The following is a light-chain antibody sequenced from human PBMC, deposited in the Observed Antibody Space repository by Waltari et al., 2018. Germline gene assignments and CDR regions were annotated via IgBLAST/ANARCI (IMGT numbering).Light chain of an antibody. CDR2: SAS. Sequence: EIVMTQSPATLSVSPGERATLSCRASQSVSSYVAWYQQKPGQAPRLLIYSASTRATDIPARFSGSGSGTEFTLTISSLQSEDFAVYYCQQYNDRRTFGQGTKVEI. CDR1: QSVSSY. V-gene: IGKV3-15*01. J-gene: IGKJ1*01. CDR3: QQYNDRRT.